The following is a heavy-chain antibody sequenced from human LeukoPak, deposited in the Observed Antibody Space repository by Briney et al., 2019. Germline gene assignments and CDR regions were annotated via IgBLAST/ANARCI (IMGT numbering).Heavy chain of an antibody. CDR2: IHYSRST. V-gene: IGHV4-59*01. Sequence: SETLSLTCTVSGGSISSYYWSWIRQPPGKGLEWIGYIHYSRSTNYNPSLKSRVTISVDTSKNQFSLKLSSVTAADTAVYYCARDRLSGWYEFDYWGQGTLVTVSS. CDR1: GGSISSYY. J-gene: IGHJ4*02. D-gene: IGHD6-19*01. CDR3: ARDRLSGWYEFDY.